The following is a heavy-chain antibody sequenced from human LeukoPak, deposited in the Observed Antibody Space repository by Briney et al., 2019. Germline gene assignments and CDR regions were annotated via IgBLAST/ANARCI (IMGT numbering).Heavy chain of an antibody. Sequence: TGGSLRLSCAASGFTFSSYAMSWVRQAPGKGLEWVSAISGSGGSTYYADSVKGRFTISRDNSKNTLYLQMNSLRAEDTAVYYCAKDGTITIFGVASAAHYWGQGTLVTVSS. CDR3: AKDGTITIFGVASAAHY. D-gene: IGHD3-3*01. V-gene: IGHV3-23*01. CDR2: ISGSGGST. CDR1: GFTFSSYA. J-gene: IGHJ4*02.